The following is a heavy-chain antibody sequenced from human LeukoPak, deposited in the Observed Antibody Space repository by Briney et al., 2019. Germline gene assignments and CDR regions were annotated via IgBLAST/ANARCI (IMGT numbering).Heavy chain of an antibody. CDR2: IIPILGIA. Sequence: SVKVSCKASGGTFSSYAISWVRQAPGQGLEWMGRIIPILGIANYAQKFRGRVTITADKSTSTAYMELSSLRSEDTAVYYCASSYSSSWYWFDPWGQGTLVTVSS. CDR1: GGTFSSYA. D-gene: IGHD6-13*01. CDR3: ASSYSSSWYWFDP. V-gene: IGHV1-69*04. J-gene: IGHJ5*02.